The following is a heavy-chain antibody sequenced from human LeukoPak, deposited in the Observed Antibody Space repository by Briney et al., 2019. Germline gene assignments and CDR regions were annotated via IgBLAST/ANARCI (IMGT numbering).Heavy chain of an antibody. D-gene: IGHD2-2*01. V-gene: IGHV4-61*02. Sequence: SQTLSLTCTVSGDTVSGDSISRGTYYWNWIRQPAGKGLEWIGRIYNSGFTNYDPSLKSRVTISVDTSKNQISLKLSSVTAAATAVYYCARSTSRFDSWGQGTLVTVSS. J-gene: IGHJ4*02. CDR2: IYNSGFT. CDR1: VSGDTVSGDSISRGTYY. CDR3: ARSTSRFDS.